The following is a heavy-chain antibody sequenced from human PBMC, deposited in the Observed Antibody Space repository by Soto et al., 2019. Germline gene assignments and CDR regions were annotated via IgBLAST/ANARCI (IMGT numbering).Heavy chain of an antibody. CDR3: AGDGAGAYGLGWFDP. CDR1: GDSISRGGYY. D-gene: IGHD3-10*01. CDR2: IYHSGST. V-gene: IGHV4-31*03. J-gene: IGHJ5*02. Sequence: QVQLQESGPGLVKPSQTLSLTCTVSGDSISRGGYYWNWLRQHPRKGLEWIGYIYHSGSTIYNPSLKSRVTLSVDPSKNRLSLEVSNVTAADTAVYYCAGDGAGAYGLGWFDPWGQGILVTVSS.